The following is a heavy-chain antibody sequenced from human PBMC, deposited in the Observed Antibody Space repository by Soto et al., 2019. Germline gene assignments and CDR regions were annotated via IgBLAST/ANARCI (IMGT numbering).Heavy chain of an antibody. CDR2: IWYDGSNK. J-gene: IGHJ6*02. CDR3: AKDMGRNLAAAAPYYYYYGMDV. V-gene: IGHV3-33*03. CDR1: GFTFSSYG. Sequence: GGSLRLSCAASGFTFSSYGMHWVRQAPGKGLEWGEVIWYDGSNKYYADSVKGRFTISRDNAKNSLYLQMNSLRAEDTALYYFAKDMGRNLAAAAPYYYYYGMDVWGQGTTVTVSS. D-gene: IGHD6-13*01.